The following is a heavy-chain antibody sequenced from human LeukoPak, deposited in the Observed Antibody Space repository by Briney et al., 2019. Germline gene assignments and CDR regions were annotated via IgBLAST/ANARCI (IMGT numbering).Heavy chain of an antibody. J-gene: IGHJ6*02. D-gene: IGHD3-10*01. CDR1: GYTFTSYY. V-gene: IGHV1-46*01. Sequence: ASVKVSCKASGYTFTSYYMHWVRQPPGQGLEWVGIINPSGGSTSYAQKFQGRVTMTRDTSTSTVYMELSSLRSEDTAVYYCASGWRPGSGSYYNLWGYYYYGMDVWGQGTTVTVSS. CDR3: ASGWRPGSGSYYNLWGYYYYGMDV. CDR2: INPSGGST.